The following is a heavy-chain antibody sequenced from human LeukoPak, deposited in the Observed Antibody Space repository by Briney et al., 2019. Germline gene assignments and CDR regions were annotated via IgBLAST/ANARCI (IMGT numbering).Heavy chain of an antibody. J-gene: IGHJ3*01. Sequence: ASVKVSCKAFGYTFTGYHIHWVRQAPGQGLEWMGRIYSNSGGTNYARKFQGRVTMTRDTSISTAYMELSRLRSDDTAVYYCARDRSDAFDFWGQGTMVTVSS. CDR2: IYSNSGGT. CDR3: ARDRSDAFDF. CDR1: GYTFTGYH. V-gene: IGHV1-2*06.